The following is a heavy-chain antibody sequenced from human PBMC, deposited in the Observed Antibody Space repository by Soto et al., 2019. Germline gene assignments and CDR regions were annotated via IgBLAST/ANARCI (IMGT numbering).Heavy chain of an antibody. Sequence: GGSLRLSCAASGFTFSSYGMHWVRQSPGKGLEWVALIWHDGSDKYYADSVKGRFTISRDNSKNTVFLQMNSLRAEDTAVYYCARDSYYDTSDTAHFDYWGQGTLVTVSS. CDR3: ARDSYYDTSDTAHFDY. CDR1: GFTFSSYG. J-gene: IGHJ4*02. V-gene: IGHV3-33*01. CDR2: IWHDGSDK. D-gene: IGHD3-22*01.